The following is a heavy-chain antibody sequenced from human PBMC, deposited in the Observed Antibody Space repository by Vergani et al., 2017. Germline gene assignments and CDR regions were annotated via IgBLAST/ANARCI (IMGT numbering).Heavy chain of an antibody. J-gene: IGHJ6*02. CDR3: ARDALPYYDSSGYYYYYYGMDV. V-gene: IGHV4-61*02. CDR2: IYTSGAT. D-gene: IGHD3-22*01. CDR1: GGSFSTGGQS. Sequence: QVQLQESGPGLVKPSQTLSLTCTVSGGSFSTGGQSWTWLRQSAGKGLEWIGRIYTSGATNYNPSLRSRVTISVDTSKNQFSLKLSSVTAADTAVYYCARDALPYYDSSGYYYYYYGMDVWGQGTTVTVSS.